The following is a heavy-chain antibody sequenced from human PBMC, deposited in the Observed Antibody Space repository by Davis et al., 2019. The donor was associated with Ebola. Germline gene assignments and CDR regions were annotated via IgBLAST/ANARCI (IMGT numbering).Heavy chain of an antibody. D-gene: IGHD1-1*01. CDR3: AKDGSSSSWNDGYPYYFDY. J-gene: IGHJ4*02. CDR1: GFTFSSYA. V-gene: IGHV3-64*04. CDR2: ISSNGVNT. Sequence: PGGSLRLSCAASGFTFSSYAMHWVRQAPGKGLEPVAAISSNGVNTYYANSVQGRFTISRDNSKNTLYLQMNSLRAEDTAVYYCAKDGSSSSWNDGYPYYFDYWGQGTLVTVSS.